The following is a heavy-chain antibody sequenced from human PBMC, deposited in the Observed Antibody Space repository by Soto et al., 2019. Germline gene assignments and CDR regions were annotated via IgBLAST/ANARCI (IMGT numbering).Heavy chain of an antibody. J-gene: IGHJ6*01. D-gene: IGHD3-10*01. CDR3: ERSLGEGSGTRRPNYYSSYGMDV. CDR1: GGSISSYY. V-gene: IGHV4-59*01. Sequence: SETLPLTCTVSGGSISSYYWSWIRQPPGKELEWIGYIYYSGSTNYNPSLKSRVTISVDTSKNQFSLKLSSVTAADTAVYYCERSLGEGSGTRRPNYYSSYGMDVWAQGTMV. CDR2: IYYSGST.